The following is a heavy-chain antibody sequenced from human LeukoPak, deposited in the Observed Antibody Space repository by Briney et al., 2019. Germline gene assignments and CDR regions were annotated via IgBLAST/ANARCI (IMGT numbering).Heavy chain of an antibody. D-gene: IGHD5-18*01. V-gene: IGHV3-48*01. CDR2: ISSRSSAI. CDR3: ARERWSGYGYGDFDY. J-gene: IGHJ4*02. Sequence: GGSLRLSCAATGFTFSSYTMNWLRQAPGKGLEWVSYISSRSSAIYYTDSVKGRFTISRDNAKNSLYLQMNSLRAEDTAVYYCARERWSGYGYGDFDYWGRGTLVTVSS. CDR1: GFTFSSYT.